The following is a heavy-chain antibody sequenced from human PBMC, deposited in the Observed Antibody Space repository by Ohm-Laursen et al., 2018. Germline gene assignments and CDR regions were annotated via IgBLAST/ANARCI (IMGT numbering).Heavy chain of an antibody. Sequence: SLRLSCTASGFTFSNYWMHWVHQGPGKGLVWVSRINSDGSSTFYADSVKGRFTISRDNAKNTLYLQMSSLRAEDTAVYFCARGLDFWSGYAGLDYWGLGTLVTVSS. CDR2: INSDGSST. CDR3: ARGLDFWSGYAGLDY. CDR1: GFTFSNYW. V-gene: IGHV3-74*01. J-gene: IGHJ4*02. D-gene: IGHD3-3*01.